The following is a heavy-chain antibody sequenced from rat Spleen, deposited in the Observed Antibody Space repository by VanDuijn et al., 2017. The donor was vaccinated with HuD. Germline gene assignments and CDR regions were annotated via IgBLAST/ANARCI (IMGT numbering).Heavy chain of an antibody. D-gene: IGHD1-11*01. CDR3: ATEGMLGFFDF. J-gene: IGHJ2*01. V-gene: IGHV5S10*01. Sequence: EVQLVESGGGLVQPGRSLKLSCAASGFTFSNYDMAWVRQAPKAGLEWVATISYDGDSTNYRDSVKGRFTISRDNAENTVYLQMNSLRSEDTATYYCATEGMLGFFDFWGQGVMVTVSS. CDR2: ISYDGDST. CDR1: GFTFSNYD.